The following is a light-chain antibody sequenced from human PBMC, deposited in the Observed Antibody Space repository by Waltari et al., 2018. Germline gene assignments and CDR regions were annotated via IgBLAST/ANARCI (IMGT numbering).Light chain of an antibody. Sequence: QSVLTQPPSASGTPGQRVTISCSGSSSNIGTNTVNWYHQPPGTAPKLLIYSNNPRPSGVPARFSGSKSGTSASLAISGLQSEDEADYYCAAWDDSLNGPLFGGGTKLTVL. CDR3: AAWDDSLNGPL. V-gene: IGLV1-44*01. CDR2: SNN. J-gene: IGLJ2*01. CDR1: SSNIGTNT.